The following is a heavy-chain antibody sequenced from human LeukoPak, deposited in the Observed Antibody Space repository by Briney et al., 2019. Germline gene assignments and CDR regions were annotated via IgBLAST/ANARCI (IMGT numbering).Heavy chain of an antibody. CDR3: GVWLGGEGGY. J-gene: IGHJ4*02. D-gene: IGHD3-10*01. CDR2: SKNKVHSYTT. V-gene: IGHV3-72*01. CDR1: GFTFSDHY. Sequence: GGSLRLSCAASGFTFSDHYMDWVRQAPGKGLEWVGRSKNKVHSYTTEYAAPVSGRFTISRDDSKNSLYLQMKSLKTEDTAVYYCGVWLGGEGGYWGQGPWSPSPQ.